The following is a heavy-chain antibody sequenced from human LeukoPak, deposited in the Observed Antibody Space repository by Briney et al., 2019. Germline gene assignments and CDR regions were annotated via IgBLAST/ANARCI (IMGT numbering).Heavy chain of an antibody. V-gene: IGHV3-11*01. CDR3: AKILRYFDWLLQPPLNFDY. CDR1: GFTFSDYY. CDR2: ISSSGSAT. D-gene: IGHD3-9*01. Sequence: GGSLRLSCAASGFTFSDYYMNWLRQAPGKGLEWVSYISSSGSATYYADSVKGRFTISRDNSKNTLYLQMNSLRAEDTAVYYCAKILRYFDWLLQPPLNFDYWGQGTLVTVSS. J-gene: IGHJ4*02.